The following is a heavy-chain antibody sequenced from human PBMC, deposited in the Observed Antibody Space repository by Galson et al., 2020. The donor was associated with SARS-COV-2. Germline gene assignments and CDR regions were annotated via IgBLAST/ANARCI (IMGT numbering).Heavy chain of an antibody. Sequence: SGPTLVKPTQTITLTCTFSGFSLSTSGMCVSWIRQPPGKALEWLARIAWDDDKYYSTSLKTRLTISKDTSKNQVVLTMTNMDPVDTATYYCARMVVRGVTYDYWGQGTLVTVSS. CDR1: GFSLSTSGMC. V-gene: IGHV2-70*11. CDR2: IAWDDDK. J-gene: IGHJ4*02. CDR3: ARMVVRGVTYDY. D-gene: IGHD3-10*01.